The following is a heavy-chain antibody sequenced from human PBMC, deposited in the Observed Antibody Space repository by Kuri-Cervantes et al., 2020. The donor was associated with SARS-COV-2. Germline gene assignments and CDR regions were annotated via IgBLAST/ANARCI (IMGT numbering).Heavy chain of an antibody. J-gene: IGHJ6*03. V-gene: IGHV4-39*01. D-gene: IGHD1-26*01. CDR2: IYYSGST. Sequence: SETPSLTCTVSGGSISSSSYYWGWIRQPPGKGLEWIGSIYYSGSTYYNPSLKSRVTISVDTSKNQFSLKLSSVTAADTAVYYCASLVGATGYYYYMDVWGKGTTVTVSS. CDR3: ASLVGATGYYYYMDV. CDR1: GGSISSSSYY.